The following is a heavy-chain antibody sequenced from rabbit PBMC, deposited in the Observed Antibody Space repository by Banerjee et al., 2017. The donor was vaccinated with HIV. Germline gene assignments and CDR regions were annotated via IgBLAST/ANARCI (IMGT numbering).Heavy chain of an antibody. Sequence: QELVESGGGLVQPGESLKLSCKGSGFDFSGYHMSWVRQAPGKGLEWIGCIYTGDGSTWYASWAKGRFTVSKTSSTTVTLQMTSLTAADTATYFCARNVGGAGYGYTTLKLWGQGTLVTVS. CDR2: IYTGDGST. J-gene: IGHJ4*01. CDR1: GFDFSGYH. D-gene: IGHD6-1*01. V-gene: IGHV1S40*01. CDR3: ARNVGGAGYGYTTLKL.